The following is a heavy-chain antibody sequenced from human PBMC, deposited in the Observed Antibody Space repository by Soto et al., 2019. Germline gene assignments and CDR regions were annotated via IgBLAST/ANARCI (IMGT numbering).Heavy chain of an antibody. D-gene: IGHD3-9*01. J-gene: IGHJ5*02. CDR2: IYYSGST. Sequence: PSETPSLTCTVSGGSISSGGYYWSWIRQHPGKGLEWIGYIYYSGSTYYNPSLKSRVTISVDTSKNQFSLKLSSVTAADTAVYYCARGGLRYFDWLLPGSPNWFDPWGQGTLVTVSS. V-gene: IGHV4-31*03. CDR1: GGSISSGGYY. CDR3: ARGGLRYFDWLLPGSPNWFDP.